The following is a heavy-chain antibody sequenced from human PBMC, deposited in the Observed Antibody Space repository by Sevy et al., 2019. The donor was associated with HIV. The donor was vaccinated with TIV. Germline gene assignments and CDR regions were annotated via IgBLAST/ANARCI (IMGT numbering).Heavy chain of an antibody. CDR3: ARAPDPSCRSTGCYYFDY. CDR2: TSARDSST. V-gene: IGHV3-23*01. D-gene: IGHD2-2*01. CDR1: GFTFSSYA. Sequence: GGSLRLSCVASGFTFSSYAVSWVRQAPGKGLEWVAATSARDSSTHHADSVRGRFTISKDNSKNPLYLQMNSLRTEDTAVYYCARAPDPSCRSTGCYYFDYWGQGTLVTVSS. J-gene: IGHJ4*02.